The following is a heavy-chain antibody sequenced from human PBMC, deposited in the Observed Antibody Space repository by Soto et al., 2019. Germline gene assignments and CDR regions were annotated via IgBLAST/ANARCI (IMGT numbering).Heavy chain of an antibody. V-gene: IGHV4-39*01. CDR3: ARRCLVVPAGGRCVRYWFDP. CDR1: GGSISSSSYY. D-gene: IGHD2-2*01. J-gene: IGHJ5*02. Sequence: QLQLQESGPGLVKPSETLSLTCTVSGGSISSSSYYWGWIRQPPGKGLEWIGSIYYSGSTYYNPSPKSRVTISVDTSKNQFSLKLSSVTAADTAVYYCARRCLVVPAGGRCVRYWFDPWGQGTLVTVSS. CDR2: IYYSGST.